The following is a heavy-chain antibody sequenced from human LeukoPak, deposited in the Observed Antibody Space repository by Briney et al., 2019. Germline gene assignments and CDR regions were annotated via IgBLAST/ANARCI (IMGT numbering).Heavy chain of an antibody. CDR3: ARDAGGYYYMDV. V-gene: IGHV3-48*04. CDR1: GFTFSSYS. J-gene: IGHJ6*03. Sequence: PGGSLRLSCAASGFTFSSYSMNWVRQAPGKGLEWVSYISSSSSTIYYADSVKGRFTISRDNAKNSLYLQMNSLRADDTAVYYCARDAGGYYYMDVWGKGTTVTVSS. CDR2: ISSSSSTI.